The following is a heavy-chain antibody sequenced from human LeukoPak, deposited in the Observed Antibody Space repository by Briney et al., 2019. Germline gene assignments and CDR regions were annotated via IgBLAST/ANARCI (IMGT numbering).Heavy chain of an antibody. D-gene: IGHD3-16*01. J-gene: IGHJ4*02. V-gene: IGHV4-59*01. CDR1: GGSISSYY. CDR2: IYYSGST. Sequence: SETLSLTCTVSGGSISSYYWSWIRQPPGKGLEWIGYIYYSGSTNYNPSFKSRVTISVDTSKNQFSLKLSSVTAADTAVYYCATGGRLYYFDYWGQGTLVTVSS. CDR3: ATGGRLYYFDY.